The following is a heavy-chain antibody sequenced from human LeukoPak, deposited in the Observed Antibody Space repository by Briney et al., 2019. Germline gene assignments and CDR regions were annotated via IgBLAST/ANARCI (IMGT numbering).Heavy chain of an antibody. Sequence: GGSLRLSCAASGFTFSSHAMSWVRQAPGKGLEWVSTITGGGGTTKYADSVKGRFTISRDNSKNTLDLQMNSLRAEDTAIFYCAKDLSPESNRLSPFDYWGQGTLVTVSS. CDR2: ITGGGGTT. D-gene: IGHD3-16*02. V-gene: IGHV3-23*01. CDR3: AKDLSPESNRLSPFDY. CDR1: GFTFSSHA. J-gene: IGHJ4*02.